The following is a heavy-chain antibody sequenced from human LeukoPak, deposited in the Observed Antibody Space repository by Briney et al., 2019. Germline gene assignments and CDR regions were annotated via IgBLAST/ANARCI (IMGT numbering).Heavy chain of an antibody. CDR1: GFTSDDYA. D-gene: IGHD6-13*01. CDR3: ARVYSSSSVYFDL. CDR2: ISGDGGST. J-gene: IGHJ2*01. Sequence: PGGSLRLSCAASGFTSDDYAMHWVRQAPGKGLEWVSLISGDGGSTYYADSVKGRFTISRDNAKNSLYLQMNSLRAEDTAVYYCARVYSSSSVYFDLWGRGTLVTVSS. V-gene: IGHV3-43*02.